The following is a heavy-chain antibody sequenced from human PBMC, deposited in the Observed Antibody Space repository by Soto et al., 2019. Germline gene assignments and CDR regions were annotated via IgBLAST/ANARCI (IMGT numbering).Heavy chain of an antibody. V-gene: IGHV3-48*01. J-gene: IGHJ5*02. D-gene: IGHD7-27*01. CDR1: GFTFSSYS. CDR2: ISSSSSTI. Sequence: EVQLVESGGGLVQPGGSLRLSCAASGFTFSSYSMNWVRQAPGKGLEWVSYISSSSSTIYYADSVKGRFTISRDNAKNSLYLQMNSLRAEDTAVYYCARAMLLGKNCFDPWGQGTLVTVSS. CDR3: ARAMLLGKNCFDP.